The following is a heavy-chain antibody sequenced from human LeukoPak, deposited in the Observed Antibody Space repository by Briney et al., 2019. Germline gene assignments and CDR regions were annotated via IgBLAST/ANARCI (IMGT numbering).Heavy chain of an antibody. Sequence: GGSLRLSCAAPGFTFSSYEMNWVRQAPGKGLEWVSYISSSGSTIYYADSVKGRFTISRDNAKNSLYLQMNSLRAEDTAVYYCARDSRIAVADSYYYYGMDVWGQGTTVTVSS. CDR2: ISSSGSTI. D-gene: IGHD6-19*01. CDR3: ARDSRIAVADSYYYYGMDV. V-gene: IGHV3-48*03. J-gene: IGHJ6*02. CDR1: GFTFSSYE.